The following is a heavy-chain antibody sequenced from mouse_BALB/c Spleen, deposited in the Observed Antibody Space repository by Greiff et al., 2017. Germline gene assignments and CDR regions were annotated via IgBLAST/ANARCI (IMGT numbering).Heavy chain of an antibody. Sequence: VQLQQSGAELMKPGASVKISCKATGYTFSSYWIEWVKQRPGHGLEWIGEILPGSGSTNYNEKFKGKATFTADTSSNTAYMQLSSLTSEDSAVYYCASPYYYGSSYDWYFDVWGAGTTVTVSS. J-gene: IGHJ1*01. V-gene: IGHV1-9*01. D-gene: IGHD1-1*01. CDR3: ASPYYYGSSYDWYFDV. CDR1: GYTFSSYW. CDR2: ILPGSGST.